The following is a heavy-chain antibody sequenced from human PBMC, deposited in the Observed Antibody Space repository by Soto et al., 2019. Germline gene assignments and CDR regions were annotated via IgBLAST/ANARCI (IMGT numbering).Heavy chain of an antibody. V-gene: IGHV3-30-3*01. Sequence: PGGSLRLYCAASGFTFSSYAMHWVRQAPGKGLEWVAVISYDGSNKYYADSVKGRFTISRDNSKNTLYLQMNSLRAEDTAVYYCASRSATVLSLTYWGPGTQVTVSS. J-gene: IGHJ4*02. CDR2: ISYDGSNK. CDR3: ASRSATVLSLTY. CDR1: GFTFSSYA. D-gene: IGHD2-8*01.